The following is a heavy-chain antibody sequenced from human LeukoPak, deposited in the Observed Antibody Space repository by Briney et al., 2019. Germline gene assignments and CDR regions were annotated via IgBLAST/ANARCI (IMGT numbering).Heavy chain of an antibody. Sequence: PGGSLRLSCAASGFTFSSYGMHWVRQAPGKGLEWVAFIRYDGSNKYYADSVKGRFTISRDNAKNSLYLQMNSLRAEDTAVYYCARDGVIFGMKWGQGTLVTVSS. CDR1: GFTFSSYG. CDR3: ARDGVIFGMK. D-gene: IGHD3/OR15-3a*01. J-gene: IGHJ4*02. V-gene: IGHV3-30*02. CDR2: IRYDGSNK.